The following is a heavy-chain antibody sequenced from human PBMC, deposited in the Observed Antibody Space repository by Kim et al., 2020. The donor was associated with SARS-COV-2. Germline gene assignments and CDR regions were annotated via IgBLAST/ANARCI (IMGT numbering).Heavy chain of an antibody. D-gene: IGHD3-16*01. V-gene: IGHV3-30*03. CDR2: ISHDGRNE. CDR1: GFTFSRYA. J-gene: IGHJ4*02. CDR3: ARDYKIEISYGPRHY. Sequence: GGSLRLSCVASGFTFSRYAIHWVRQAPGKGLEWVALISHDGRNEYYADSVKGRFTISRDTSRNTVYLQMNSLRLEDTAVYYCARDYKIEISYGPRHYWGQGTLVTVSS.